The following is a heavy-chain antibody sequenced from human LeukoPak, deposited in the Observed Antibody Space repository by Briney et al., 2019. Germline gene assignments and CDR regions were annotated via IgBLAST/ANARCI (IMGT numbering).Heavy chain of an antibody. Sequence: GGSLRLSCAASGFTFSNAWMSWVRQAPGKGLEWVGRVKSKTDGGTTDYAAPVKGRFTISRDDSKNTLYLQMNSLKTEDTAVYYCTTEPKQWLTYYYYYGMDVWGQGTTVTVSS. CDR3: TTEPKQWLTYYYYYGMDV. V-gene: IGHV3-15*01. CDR2: VKSKTDGGTT. CDR1: GFTFSNAW. D-gene: IGHD6-19*01. J-gene: IGHJ6*02.